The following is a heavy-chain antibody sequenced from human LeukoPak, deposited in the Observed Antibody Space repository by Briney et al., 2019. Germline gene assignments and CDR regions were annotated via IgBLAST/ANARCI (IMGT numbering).Heavy chain of an antibody. CDR1: GFTFTDHY. J-gene: IGHJ2*01. V-gene: IGHV1-2*02. Sequence: ASVKVSCKSSGFTFTDHYIHWVRQGPGQGLEWMGYIGPHSTFTSSPQEFQGRVTMTRDASMSTAYMELTRLTSDDTAVYYCASCGSSTSCYRTRSYWYFDLWGRGTLVTVSS. CDR2: IGPHSTFT. CDR3: ASCGSSTSCYRTRSYWYFDL. D-gene: IGHD2-2*02.